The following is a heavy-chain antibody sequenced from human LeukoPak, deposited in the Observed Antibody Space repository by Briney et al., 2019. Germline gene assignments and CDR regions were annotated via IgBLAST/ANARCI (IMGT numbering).Heavy chain of an antibody. D-gene: IGHD3-10*01. CDR3: AREGKRITMVRGVITPRGYYYMDV. CDR1: GFTFSSYS. Sequence: GGSLRLSCAASGFTFSSYSMNWVRQAPGKGLEWVGRTRNKANSYTTEYAASVKGRFTISRDDSKNSLYLQMNSLKTEDTAVYYCAREGKRITMVRGVITPRGYYYMDVWGKGTTVTVS. J-gene: IGHJ6*03. CDR2: TRNKANSYTT. V-gene: IGHV3-72*01.